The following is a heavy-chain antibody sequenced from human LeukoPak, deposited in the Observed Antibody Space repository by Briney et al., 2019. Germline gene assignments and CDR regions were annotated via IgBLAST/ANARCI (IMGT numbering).Heavy chain of an antibody. CDR1: GFTFSSYG. V-gene: IGHV3-30*03. CDR2: ISYDGSNK. CDR3: ASHSSGWGYYYYGMDV. Sequence: GRSLRLSCAASGFTFSSYGMHWVRQAPGKGLEWVAVISYDGSNKYYADSVKGRFTISRDNSKNTLYLQMNSLRAEDTAVYYCASHSSGWGYYYYGMDVWGQGTTVTVSS. J-gene: IGHJ6*02. D-gene: IGHD6-19*01.